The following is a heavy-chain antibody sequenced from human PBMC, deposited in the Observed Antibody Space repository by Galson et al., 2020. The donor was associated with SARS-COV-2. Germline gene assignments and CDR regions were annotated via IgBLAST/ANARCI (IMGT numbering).Heavy chain of an antibody. V-gene: IGHV5-51*01. D-gene: IGHD2-21*02. CDR1: GFRFTDYW. Sequence: GESLKISCKASGFRFTDYWIGWVRQMPGKGLQWIGTIYPGDSNTRYTPSLQGHVTISVDKSITTAYLHWSSLTASDTALYYCATMKGDRNAVDIWGQGTMVTVSS. CDR2: IYPGDSNT. J-gene: IGHJ3*02. CDR3: ATMKGDRNAVDI.